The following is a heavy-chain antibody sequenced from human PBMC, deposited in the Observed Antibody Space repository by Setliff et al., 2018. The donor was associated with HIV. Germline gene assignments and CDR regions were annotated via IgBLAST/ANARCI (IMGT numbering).Heavy chain of an antibody. CDR3: ARQFRYPNRAVAGVNY. V-gene: IGHV4-39*01. CDR1: GGSFSSSSYS. Sequence: KPSETLSLTCTISGGSFSSSSYSWGWIRQPPGKGLEWIGTIYHSGSTYHNPSLKSRVTMSVDPSKNQFSLKLNSVTAADTAIYFCARQFRYPNRAVAGVNYWGQGPLVTVSS. CDR2: IYHSGST. J-gene: IGHJ4*02. D-gene: IGHD6-19*01.